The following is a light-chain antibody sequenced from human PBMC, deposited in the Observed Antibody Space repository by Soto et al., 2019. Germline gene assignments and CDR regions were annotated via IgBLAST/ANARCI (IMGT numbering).Light chain of an antibody. CDR1: SSDVGSYNL. CDR3: CSYAGSSTLV. CDR2: EVS. Sequence: QSVLTQPASVSGSPGQSITISCTGTSSDVGSYNLVSWYQHHPGKAPKLMIYEVSKRPSGVSNRFSGSKSGNTASLTISGLQAEDEADYYCCSYAGSSTLVFGTGTQVTVL. V-gene: IGLV2-23*02. J-gene: IGLJ1*01.